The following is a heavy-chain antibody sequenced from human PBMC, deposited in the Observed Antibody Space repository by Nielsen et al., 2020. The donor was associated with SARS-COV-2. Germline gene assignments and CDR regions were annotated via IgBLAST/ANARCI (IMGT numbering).Heavy chain of an antibody. J-gene: IGHJ6*03. D-gene: IGHD6-13*01. Sequence: ASVKVSCKASGYTFTGYYVHWVRQAPGQGLEWMGWIKPNSGDTKYAQKFQGWVTMTRDTSISTAYMELNTLKSDDTAVYYCARGITAAGAYYFYFMDVWGEGTTVTVSS. CDR2: IKPNSGDT. CDR3: ARGITAAGAYYFYFMDV. V-gene: IGHV1-2*04. CDR1: GYTFTGYY.